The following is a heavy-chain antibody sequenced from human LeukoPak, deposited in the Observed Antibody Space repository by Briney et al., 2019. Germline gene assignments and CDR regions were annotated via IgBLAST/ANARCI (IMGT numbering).Heavy chain of an antibody. CDR1: GYTLPEIS. V-gene: IGHV1-24*01. CDR2: FDPEDGET. J-gene: IGHJ4*02. CDR3: ATGQSTVTYYFDY. Sequence: ASVKVPCKVSGYTLPEISIHWVRQAPGKGLEWMGGFDPEDGETIYAQKFQGRVTMTEDTSTDTAYLELSNLRSEDTAVYYCATGQSTVTYYFDYWGQGTLVTVSS. D-gene: IGHD4-17*01.